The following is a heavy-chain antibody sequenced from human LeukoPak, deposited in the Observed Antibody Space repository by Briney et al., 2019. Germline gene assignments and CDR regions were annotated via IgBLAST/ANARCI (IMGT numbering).Heavy chain of an antibody. CDR3: ARDTPPYGDYAGDAFDI. V-gene: IGHV1-69*13. D-gene: IGHD4-17*01. CDR2: IIPIFGTA. CDR1: GGTFSSYA. J-gene: IGHJ3*02. Sequence: GASVKVSCKASGGTFSSYAISWVRQAPGQGLEWMGGIIPIFGTANYAQKFQGRVTITADESTSTAYMELSSLRPEDTAVYYCARDTPPYGDYAGDAFDIWGQGTMVTVSS.